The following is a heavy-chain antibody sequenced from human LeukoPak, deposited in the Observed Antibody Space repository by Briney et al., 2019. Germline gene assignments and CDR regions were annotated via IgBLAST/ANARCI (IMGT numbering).Heavy chain of an antibody. J-gene: IGHJ4*02. CDR3: ARLTVTTFTGIDY. CDR1: GYTFTGYY. D-gene: IGHD4-17*01. V-gene: IGHV1-2*02. Sequence: ASVKVSCKASGYTFTGYYMHWVRQAPGQGLEWMGWINPNSGGTNYAQKFQGRVTMTRDTSISTAYMELSRLRSADTAVYYCARLTVTTFTGIDYWGQGTLVTVSS. CDR2: INPNSGGT.